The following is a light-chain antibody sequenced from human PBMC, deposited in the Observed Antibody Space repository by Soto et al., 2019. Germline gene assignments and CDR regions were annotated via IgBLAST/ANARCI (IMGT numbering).Light chain of an antibody. Sequence: QSLRTRPPSVSGAPGQRVTISCTGTGYNIGAGYEVHWYQQLPGTAPKLLVSGNGNRPSGVPDRMSASKSGTSASLAITCLQAEDEVLYFCPSYADRGSDYVWGYGT. V-gene: IGLV1-40*01. CDR3: PSYADRGSDYV. CDR1: GYNIGAGYE. J-gene: IGLJ1*01. CDR2: GNG.